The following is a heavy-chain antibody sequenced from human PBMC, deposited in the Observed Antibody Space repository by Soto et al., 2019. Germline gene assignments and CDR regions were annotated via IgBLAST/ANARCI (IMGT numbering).Heavy chain of an antibody. CDR2: INPNTGGT. CDR1: GFTFTGYY. Sequence: GASVKVSCKASGFTFTGYYIHWVRQAPGQGPEWMGWINPNTGGTKYAQKFQGWVTLTRDTSISTAYMEVNSLRSNDTAVYYCARDQGAWKYNWFDFWGQGRLVTVSS. CDR3: ARDQGAWKYNWFDF. D-gene: IGHD1-1*01. V-gene: IGHV1-2*04. J-gene: IGHJ5*01.